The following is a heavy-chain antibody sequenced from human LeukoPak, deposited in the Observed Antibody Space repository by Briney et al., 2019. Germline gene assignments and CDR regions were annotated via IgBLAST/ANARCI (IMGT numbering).Heavy chain of an antibody. CDR1: GYTFTGYF. D-gene: IGHD3-3*01. J-gene: IGHJ4*02. V-gene: IGHV1-2*02. Sequence: DSVKVSCKASGYTFTGYFIHWVRQAPGQGLEWMGSIIPDSDDTKYAKIFEGRVTMTRDTSISTAYMELNRVTSDDTAVYYCAKLSPNSDFWGQGTLVTASS. CDR2: IIPDSDDT. CDR3: AKLSPNSDF.